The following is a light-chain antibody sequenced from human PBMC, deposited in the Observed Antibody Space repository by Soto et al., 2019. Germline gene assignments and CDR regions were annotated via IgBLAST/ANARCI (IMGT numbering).Light chain of an antibody. V-gene: IGKV1-5*01. Sequence: DIQMTQSPSTLSASVGDRVTITCRASQSINSWLAWYQQKPGKAPKLLIYAASTLESGVSSRFSGRGSGTEFTLTISSLQPDDFATYYCQQYKSYLITFGQGTRLEIK. CDR1: QSINSW. J-gene: IGKJ5*01. CDR2: AAS. CDR3: QQYKSYLIT.